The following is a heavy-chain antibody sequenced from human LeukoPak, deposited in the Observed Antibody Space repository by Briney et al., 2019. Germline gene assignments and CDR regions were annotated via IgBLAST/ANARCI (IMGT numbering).Heavy chain of an antibody. CDR1: GYTFTGYY. J-gene: IGHJ4*02. Sequence: ASVTVSCKASGYTFTGYYMHWVRQAPGQGLEWMGWINPNSGGTNYAQKFQGRVTMTRDASISTAYMELSRLRSDDTAVYYCARDGVDYGGKPFDYWGQGTLVTVSS. V-gene: IGHV1-2*02. CDR2: INPNSGGT. D-gene: IGHD4-17*01. CDR3: ARDGVDYGGKPFDY.